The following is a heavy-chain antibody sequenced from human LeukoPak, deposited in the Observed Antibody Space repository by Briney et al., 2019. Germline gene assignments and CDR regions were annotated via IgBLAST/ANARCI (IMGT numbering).Heavy chain of an antibody. V-gene: IGHV3-20*04. D-gene: IGHD5-24*01. J-gene: IGHJ3*02. Sequence: PGGSLRLSCAASGFTFSSYWMSWVRQAPGKGLEWVSGINWNGGSTGYADSVKGRFTISRDNAKNSLYPQMNSLRAEDTALYYCARARDDTGFFGRFDIWGQGTMVTVSS. CDR2: INWNGGST. CDR3: ARARDDTGFFGRFDI. CDR1: GFTFSSYW.